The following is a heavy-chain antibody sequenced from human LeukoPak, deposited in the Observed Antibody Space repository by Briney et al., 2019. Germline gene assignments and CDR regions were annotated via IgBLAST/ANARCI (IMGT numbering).Heavy chain of an antibody. CDR2: INPNSGGT. J-gene: IGHJ4*02. CDR1: GYTFTGYY. V-gene: IGHV1-2*02. CDR3: ARDWEGRWAHIGY. D-gene: IGHD1-26*01. Sequence: ASVKVSCKASGYTFTGYYMHWVRQAPGQGLEWMGWINPNSGGTNYAQKFQGRVTVTRDTSISTAYMELSRLRSDDTAVYYCARDWEGRWAHIGYWGQGTLVTVSS.